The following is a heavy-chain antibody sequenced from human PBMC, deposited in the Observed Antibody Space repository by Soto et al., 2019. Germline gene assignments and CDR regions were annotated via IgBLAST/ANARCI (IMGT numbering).Heavy chain of an antibody. CDR1: GFTFSSYG. V-gene: IGHV3-33*01. J-gene: IGHJ4*02. CDR3: ARDTGSVKLLWFGETIRGIDY. D-gene: IGHD3-10*01. Sequence: GGSLRLSCAASGFTFSSYGMHWVRQAPGKGLEWVAVIWYDGSNKYYADSVKGRFTISRDNSKNTLYLQMNSLRAEDTAVYYCARDTGSVKLLWFGETIRGIDYWGQGTLVTVSS. CDR2: IWYDGSNK.